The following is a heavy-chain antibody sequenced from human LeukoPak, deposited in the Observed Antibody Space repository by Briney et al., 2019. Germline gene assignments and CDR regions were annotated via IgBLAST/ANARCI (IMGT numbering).Heavy chain of an antibody. CDR3: ARDARFELRYFDWFTDYYMDV. V-gene: IGHV1-8*03. CDR1: GYIFTSYD. J-gene: IGHJ6*03. D-gene: IGHD3-9*01. Sequence: GASVKVSCKASGYIFTSYDINWVRQATGQGLEWMGWMNPNSGNTGYAQKFQGRVTITRNTSISTAYMELSSLRSEDTAAYYCARDARFELRYFDWFTDYYMDVWGKGTTVTVSS. CDR2: MNPNSGNT.